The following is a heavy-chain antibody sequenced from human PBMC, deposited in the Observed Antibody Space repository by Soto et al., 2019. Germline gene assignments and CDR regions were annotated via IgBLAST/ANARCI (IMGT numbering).Heavy chain of an antibody. CDR2: IKRDGSEK. CDR1: GFTFSSYW. V-gene: IGHV3-7*01. Sequence: GGSLRLSCAASGFTFSSYWMSWVRQAPGKGLEWVANIKRDGSEKYYVDSVKGRFTISRDNAKNSLYLQMNSLRAEDTAVYYCARLDFGVVIPSYYMDVWGKGTTVTVSS. D-gene: IGHD3-3*01. J-gene: IGHJ6*03. CDR3: ARLDFGVVIPSYYMDV.